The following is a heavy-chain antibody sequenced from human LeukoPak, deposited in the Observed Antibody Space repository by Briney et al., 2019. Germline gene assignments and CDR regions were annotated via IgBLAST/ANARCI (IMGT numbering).Heavy chain of an antibody. J-gene: IGHJ4*02. CDR3: ARNSEQLLYLREQPSFFGY. Sequence: ASVKVSCKASGYTFTSYGISWVRQAPGQGLEWMGWISAYNGNTNYAQKLQGRVTMTTDTSTSTAYVELRSLRSDDTAVYYCARNSEQLLYLREQPSFFGYWGQGTLVTVSS. D-gene: IGHD2-2*02. V-gene: IGHV1-18*01. CDR2: ISAYNGNT. CDR1: GYTFTSYG.